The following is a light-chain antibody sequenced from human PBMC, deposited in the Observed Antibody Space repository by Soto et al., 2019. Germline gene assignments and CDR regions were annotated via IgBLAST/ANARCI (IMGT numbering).Light chain of an antibody. CDR1: SANLGGGYD. Sequence: QAVVTQPPSVSGAPGQRVTISCTGSSANLGGGYDVHWYQQVAGTAPKLLIYGNTNRPSGVPDRFSASKSGTSASLAITGLQAEDEADYYCQSYDSTLSGRVFGGGTKLTVL. V-gene: IGLV1-40*01. J-gene: IGLJ2*01. CDR3: QSYDSTLSGRV. CDR2: GNT.